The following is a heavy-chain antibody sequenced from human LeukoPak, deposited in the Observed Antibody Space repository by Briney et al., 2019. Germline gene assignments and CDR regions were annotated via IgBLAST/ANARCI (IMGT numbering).Heavy chain of an antibody. V-gene: IGHV1-18*01. CDR1: GYTFTSYG. CDR2: ISAYNGNT. D-gene: IGHD6-13*01. J-gene: IGHJ4*02. CDR3: ARWAITAAGTGGFFDY. Sequence: ASVKVSCKASGYTFTSYGISWVRQAPGQGLEWMGWISAYNGNTNYAQKLQGRVTMTTDTSTSTAYMELRSLRSDDTAVYYCARWAITAAGTGGFFDYWGQGTLVTVSS.